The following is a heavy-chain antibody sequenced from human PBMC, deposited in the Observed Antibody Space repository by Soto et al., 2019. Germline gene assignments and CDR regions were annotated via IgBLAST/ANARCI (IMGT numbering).Heavy chain of an antibody. CDR2: ISPSDSDT. V-gene: IGHV5-51*01. D-gene: IGHD3-3*01. Sequence: PGAALKISCKGSGYNFAGYWIAWVRQMPGKGLELMGIISPSDSDTRYRPSFQGQVTISDDKSISSAYLQCSSLTASDTAMYYSAGGRVSTRNFDFLGQLTPVT. CDR1: GYNFAGYW. CDR3: AGGRVSTRNFDF. J-gene: IGHJ4*02.